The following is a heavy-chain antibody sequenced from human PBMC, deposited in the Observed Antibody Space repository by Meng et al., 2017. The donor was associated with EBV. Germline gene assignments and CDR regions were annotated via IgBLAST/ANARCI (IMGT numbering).Heavy chain of an antibody. CDR1: GGPFRNYA. CDR3: ASESGRGYTPDY. Sequence: QGRLLKSAAGVKKPGSPVKASCKTSGGPFRNYAISWVRQAPGQGLEWLGGFLPTLGAPNYAQKFHGRVSITADESTSTHYMDLSSLRSEDTAVYYCASESGRGYTPDYWGQGTLVTVSS. V-gene: IGHV1-69*01. D-gene: IGHD3-10*01. J-gene: IGHJ4*02. CDR2: FLPTLGAP.